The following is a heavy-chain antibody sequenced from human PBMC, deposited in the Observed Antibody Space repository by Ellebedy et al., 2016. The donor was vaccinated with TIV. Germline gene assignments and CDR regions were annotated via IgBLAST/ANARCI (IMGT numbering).Heavy chain of an antibody. J-gene: IGHJ6*02. V-gene: IGHV3-30*18. D-gene: IGHD3-9*01. CDR2: ISYDGSNK. Sequence: GESLKISXAASGFTFSSYGMHWVRQAPGKGLEWVAVISYDGSNKYYADSVKGRFTISRDNSKNTLYLQMNSLRAEDTAVYYCAKDYYDILTGLLDVWGQGTTVTVSS. CDR3: AKDYYDILTGLLDV. CDR1: GFTFSSYG.